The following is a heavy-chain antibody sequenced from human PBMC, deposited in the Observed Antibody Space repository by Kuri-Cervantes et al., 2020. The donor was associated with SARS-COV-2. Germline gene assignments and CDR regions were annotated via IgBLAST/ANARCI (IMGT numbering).Heavy chain of an antibody. Sequence: SETLSLTCAVYGGSFSSYYWSWIRQPPGKGLEWIGEINHSGSTNYNPSLKSRVTVSVDTSKNQFSLKLSSVTAADTAVYYCAREGGYSYGYRGGMDVWGQGTTVTVSS. D-gene: IGHD5-18*01. V-gene: IGHV4-34*01. CDR1: GGSFSSYY. CDR3: AREGGYSYGYRGGMDV. J-gene: IGHJ6*02. CDR2: INHSGST.